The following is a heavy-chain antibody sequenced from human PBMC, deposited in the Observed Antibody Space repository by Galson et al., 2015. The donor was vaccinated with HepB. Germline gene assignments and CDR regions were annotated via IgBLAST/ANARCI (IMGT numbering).Heavy chain of an antibody. J-gene: IGHJ5*02. Sequence: QSGAEVKQPGESLRISCKGSEYNFASYWISWVRQMPGKGLEWMAMIDPKNSYTRYSPSFQGHVTLSVDKSITTAYLQLSSLKASDTAIYYCARHGDFLNWFDPWGQGTLVTVSS. D-gene: IGHD3-10*01. CDR2: IDPKNSYT. V-gene: IGHV5-10-1*01. CDR3: ARHGDFLNWFDP. CDR1: EYNFASYW.